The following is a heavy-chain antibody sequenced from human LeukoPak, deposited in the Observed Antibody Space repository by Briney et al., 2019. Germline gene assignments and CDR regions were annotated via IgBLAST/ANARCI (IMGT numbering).Heavy chain of an antibody. CDR2: ISGSADRI. J-gene: IGHJ4*02. Sequence: GGSLRLSCAASGFTFSSYEMNWVRQAPGKGLEWVSAISGSADRIHYADSVKGRFTISRDNSKNTLYLQMNTLRAEDTAVYYCATTSEYSSSSLWYWGQGTLVTVSS. D-gene: IGHD6-6*01. V-gene: IGHV3-23*01. CDR3: ATTSEYSSSSLWY. CDR1: GFTFSSYE.